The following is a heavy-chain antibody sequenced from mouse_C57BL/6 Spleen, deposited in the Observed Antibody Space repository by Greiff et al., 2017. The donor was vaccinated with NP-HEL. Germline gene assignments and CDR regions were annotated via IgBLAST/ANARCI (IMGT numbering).Heavy chain of an antibody. CDR2: ILPNSGST. D-gene: IGHD1-1*01. CDR3: ASITTVVETQDY. Sequence: QVQLHQPGAELVKPGASVKLSCKASGYNFTSYWMLWVKQRPGPGLEWIGMILPNSGSTNSNEKFKSKATLTVDKSSSTAYMQLSILTSEDCAVYYCASITTVVETQDYWGQCTTLTVSS. CDR1: GYNFTSYW. V-gene: IGHV1-64*01. J-gene: IGHJ2*01.